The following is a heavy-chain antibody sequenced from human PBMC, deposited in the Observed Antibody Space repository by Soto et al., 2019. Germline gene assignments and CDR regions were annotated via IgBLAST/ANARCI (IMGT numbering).Heavy chain of an antibody. CDR1: GFMFSGNA. D-gene: IGHD2-15*01. V-gene: IGHV3-23*01. CDR2: VSNSGTST. CDR3: VKDLAASGWFDP. Sequence: QLLESGGGLAQPGESLTLSCAASGFMFSGNAMSWFRQAPGKGLEWVSAVSNSGTSTSYADSVKGRFTISRDNSKNTLHLQMSGLGAEDTALYYCVKDLAASGWFDPWGQGTLVIVSS. J-gene: IGHJ5*02.